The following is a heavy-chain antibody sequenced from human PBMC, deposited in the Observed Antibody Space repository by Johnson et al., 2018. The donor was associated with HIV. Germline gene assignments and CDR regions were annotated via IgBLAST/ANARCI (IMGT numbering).Heavy chain of an antibody. D-gene: IGHD2-8*01. CDR2: ISSDGGST. J-gene: IGHJ3*02. Sequence: VQLVESGGGLVQPGGSLSLSCAASGFTFSTYWMHWVRQAPGKGLEYVSAISSDGGSTYYANSVKGRFTIYSDTSKNTLYLQMGSLRAEDTAVYYCARDNIVLMVGGAFDIWGQGTMVTVSS. CDR3: ARDNIVLMVGGAFDI. V-gene: IGHV3-64*01. CDR1: GFTFSTYW.